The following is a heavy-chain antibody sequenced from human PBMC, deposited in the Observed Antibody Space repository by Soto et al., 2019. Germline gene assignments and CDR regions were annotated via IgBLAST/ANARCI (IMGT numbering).Heavy chain of an antibody. V-gene: IGHV4-28*01. CDR3: ARIRRDYYFDY. J-gene: IGHJ4*02. CDR2: IYYSGST. Sequence: SETLSLTCAVSGYTISGSNWWGWIRQPPGKGLEWIGYIYYSGSTYYNPSLKSRVTMSVDTSKNQFSLKLSSVTAVDTAVYYCARIRRDYYFDYWGQGTLVTVSS. CDR1: GYTISGSNW.